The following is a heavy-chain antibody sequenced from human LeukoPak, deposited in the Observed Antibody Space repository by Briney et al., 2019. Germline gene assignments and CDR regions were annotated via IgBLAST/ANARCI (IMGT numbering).Heavy chain of an antibody. V-gene: IGHV4-38-2*02. CDR2: IYHSAKT. CDR3: AREEGYCSSTNCFQGFDP. J-gene: IGHJ5*02. Sequence: PSETLSLTCTVSAYSISSGYYWGWIRQPPGKDLEWIGSIYHSAKTHYNPSLKSRVTISIDTSKNHFSLKLSSVTASDTAVYYCAREEGYCSSTNCFQGFDPWGQGTLVTVSS. D-gene: IGHD2-2*01. CDR1: AYSISSGYY.